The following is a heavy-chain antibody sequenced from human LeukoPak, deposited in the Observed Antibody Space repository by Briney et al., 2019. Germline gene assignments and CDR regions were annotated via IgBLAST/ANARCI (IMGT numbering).Heavy chain of an antibody. CDR2: IYYSGST. D-gene: IGHD2-21*02. CDR1: GGSISSHH. CDR3: ARVYCGGDCPSDWFDP. V-gene: IGHV4-59*11. J-gene: IGHJ5*02. Sequence: SETLSLTCTVSGGSISSHHWSWIRQPPGKGLEWIGYIYYSGSTNYNPSLKSRVTISVDTSKNQFSLKLSSVTAADTAVYYCARVYCGGDCPSDWFDPWGQGTLVTVSS.